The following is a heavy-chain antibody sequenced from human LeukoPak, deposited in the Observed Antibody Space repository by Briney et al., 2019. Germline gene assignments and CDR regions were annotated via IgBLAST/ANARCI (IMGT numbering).Heavy chain of an antibody. CDR3: AKDRGYCSSTSCQAMHFQH. Sequence: PGGSLRLSCAASGFTFSSYGMHWVRQAPGKWLEWVAFIRYDGSNKYYADSVKGRFTISRDNSKNTLYLQMNSLRAEDTAVYYCAKDRGYCSSTSCQAMHFQHWGQGTLVTVSS. CDR2: IRYDGSNK. D-gene: IGHD2-2*01. CDR1: GFTFSSYG. V-gene: IGHV3-30*02. J-gene: IGHJ1*01.